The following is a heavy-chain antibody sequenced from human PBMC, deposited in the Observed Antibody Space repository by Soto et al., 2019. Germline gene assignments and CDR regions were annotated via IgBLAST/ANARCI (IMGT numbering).Heavy chain of an antibody. CDR3: AKIRWTISLQEEDAI. Sequence: QVQLVQSGAEVKKPGSSVKVSCKSSGGTFGSYAISWVRQAPGQGLEWMGGVIPIFGTPHYAQKFHGRVTITAAIPRSTAYLELSSLTSADTAVYYCAKIRWTISLQEEDAIWGQGTLVTVSS. J-gene: IGHJ4*02. D-gene: IGHD2-15*01. CDR2: VIPIFGTP. V-gene: IGHV1-69*06. CDR1: GGTFGSYA.